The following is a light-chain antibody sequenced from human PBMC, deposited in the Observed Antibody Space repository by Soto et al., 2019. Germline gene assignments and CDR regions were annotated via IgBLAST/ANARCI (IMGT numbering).Light chain of an antibody. CDR3: PHYSTVRSIP. V-gene: IGKV3-20*01. CDR2: GAS. J-gene: IGKJ1*01. Sequence: QSVSNDFLAWYQQKPGQAPRLLIYGASTRATDVPDRFSGSGSGADFTPTVSRLQPQHSAVSARPHYSTVRSIPFAQGTKVDIK. CDR1: QSVSNDF.